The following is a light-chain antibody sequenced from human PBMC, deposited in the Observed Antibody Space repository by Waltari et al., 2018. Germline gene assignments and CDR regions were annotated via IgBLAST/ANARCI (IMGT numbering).Light chain of an antibody. J-gene: IGLJ3*02. Sequence: SALTQPASVSGSPGQSIPISCTVTSSAVGGYNFVSWYQHHPGKAPNLMIYEVSNRPSGVSNRFSGSKSGNTASLTISGLQAEDEADYYCSSYTSSSTRVFGGGTKLTVL. CDR3: SSYTSSSTRV. CDR2: EVS. V-gene: IGLV2-14*01. CDR1: SSAVGGYNF.